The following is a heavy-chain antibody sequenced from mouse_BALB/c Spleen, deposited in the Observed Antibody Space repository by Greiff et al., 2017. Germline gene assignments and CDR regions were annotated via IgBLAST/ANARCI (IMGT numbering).Heavy chain of an antibody. Sequence: QVQLQQSGPELVKPGASVKMSCKASGYTFTDYVISWVKQRTGQGLEWIGEIYPGSGSTYYNEKFKGKATLTADKSSNTAYMQLSSPTSEDSAVYYCAIYDGYVWFAYWGQGTLVTVSA. V-gene: IGHV1-77*01. CDR1: GYTFTDYV. D-gene: IGHD2-3*01. CDR3: AIYDGYVWFAY. CDR2: IYPGSGST. J-gene: IGHJ3*01.